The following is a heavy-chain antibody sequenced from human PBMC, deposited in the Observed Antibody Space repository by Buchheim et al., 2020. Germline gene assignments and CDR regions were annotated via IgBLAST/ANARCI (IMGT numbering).Heavy chain of an antibody. V-gene: IGHV4-39*01. CDR3: ARTSYSSSWYSGEVGYYYYMDV. CDR2: IYYSGST. J-gene: IGHJ6*03. CDR1: GGSISSSSYY. Sequence: QLQLQESGPGLVKPSETLSLTCTVSGGSISSSSYYWGWIRQPPGKGLEWIGSIYYSGSTYYNPSLKSRVTISVDTSKNQFSLKLSSVTAADTAVYYCARTSYSSSWYSGEVGYYYYMDVWGKGTT. D-gene: IGHD6-13*01.